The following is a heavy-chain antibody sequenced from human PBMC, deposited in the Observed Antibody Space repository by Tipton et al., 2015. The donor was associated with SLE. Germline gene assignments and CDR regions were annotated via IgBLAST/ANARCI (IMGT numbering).Heavy chain of an antibody. CDR1: GFTFSSYG. CDR2: IRYDGSNK. CDR3: ARGPQWP. J-gene: IGHJ3*01. D-gene: IGHD2-8*01. Sequence: SLRLSCAASGFTFSSYGMHRVRQAPGKGLEGVAFIRYDGSNKYYADSVKGRFTISRDNPKNTLYLQMNSLRAEDTAVYYCARGPQWPWGQGTMVTVSS. V-gene: IGHV3-30*02.